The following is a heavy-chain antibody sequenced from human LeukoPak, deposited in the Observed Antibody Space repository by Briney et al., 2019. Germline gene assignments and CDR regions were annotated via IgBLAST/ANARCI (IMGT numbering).Heavy chain of an antibody. D-gene: IGHD3-22*01. CDR2: IYYSGST. J-gene: IGHJ5*02. Sequence: PSETLSLTCTVSGGSISSYYWSWIRQPPGKGLEWIGYIYYSGSTNYNPSLKSRVTISVDTSKNQFSLKLSSVTAADTAVYYCARPRSIHYYDSRDWFDPWGQGTLVTVSS. V-gene: IGHV4-59*12. CDR1: GGSISSYY. CDR3: ARPRSIHYYDSRDWFDP.